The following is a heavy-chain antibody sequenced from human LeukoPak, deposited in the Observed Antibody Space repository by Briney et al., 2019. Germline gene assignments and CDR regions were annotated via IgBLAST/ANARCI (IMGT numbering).Heavy chain of an antibody. CDR2: ISYDGSNK. CDR3: ARDSGNYGDYLDY. J-gene: IGHJ4*02. Sequence: PGGSLRLSCAASGFTFSSYAMHWVRQAPGKGLEWVAVISYDGSNKYYADSVKGRFTISRDNSKNTLYLQMNSLRAEDTAVYYCARDSGNYGDYLDYWGQGTLVTVSS. V-gene: IGHV3-30*04. D-gene: IGHD4-17*01. CDR1: GFTFSSYA.